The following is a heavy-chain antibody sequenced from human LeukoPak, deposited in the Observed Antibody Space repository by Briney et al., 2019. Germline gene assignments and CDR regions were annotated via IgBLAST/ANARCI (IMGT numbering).Heavy chain of an antibody. CDR1: GFTFSSYW. V-gene: IGHV3-74*01. CDR2: INSDGSST. D-gene: IGHD2-21*01. Sequence: GGSLRLSCAASGFTFSSYWMHWVRQAPGKGLVWVSRINSDGSSTSYADSVKGRFTISRDNAKNTLYLQMNSLRAEDTAVYYCVRDNYGGILDFWGQGTLVTVSS. J-gene: IGHJ4*02. CDR3: VRDNYGGILDF.